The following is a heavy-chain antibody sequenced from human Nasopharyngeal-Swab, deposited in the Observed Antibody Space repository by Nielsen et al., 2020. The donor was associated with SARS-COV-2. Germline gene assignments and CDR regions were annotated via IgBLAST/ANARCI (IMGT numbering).Heavy chain of an antibody. Sequence: GESLKISCAASGFTFSSYEMNWVRQAPGKGLEWVSYISSSGSTIYYADSVKGRFTISRDNSKNTLYLQMNSLRAEDTAVYYCARVSDYYDSSGYYFDYWGQGTLVTVSS. CDR2: ISSSGSTI. CDR1: GFTFSSYE. D-gene: IGHD3-22*01. J-gene: IGHJ4*02. V-gene: IGHV3-48*03. CDR3: ARVSDYYDSSGYYFDY.